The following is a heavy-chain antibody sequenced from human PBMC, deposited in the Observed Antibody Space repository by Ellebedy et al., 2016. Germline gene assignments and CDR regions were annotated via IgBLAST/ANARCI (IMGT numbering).Heavy chain of an antibody. CDR3: RQGHYADL. D-gene: IGHD4-17*01. J-gene: IGHJ4*02. Sequence: GESLKISCSASGFTFSDYAMSWVRQAPGRGLEWVLSLSGSGGSSYSADAAKGRFTISRDSSKNTVYLRMNNLRAEDTAVYYCRQGHYADLWGQGTLVTVSS. CDR1: GFTFSDYA. CDR2: LSGSGGSS. V-gene: IGHV3-23*01.